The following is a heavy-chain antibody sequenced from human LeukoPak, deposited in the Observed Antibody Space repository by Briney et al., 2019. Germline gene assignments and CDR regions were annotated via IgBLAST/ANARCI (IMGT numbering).Heavy chain of an antibody. CDR3: ARDARGGIDY. CDR2: MNPNSGNT. V-gene: IGHV1-8*02. J-gene: IGHJ4*02. Sequence: ASVKVSCKASGYTFTSYDINWVRQATGQGLEWMGWMNPNSGNTGYAQKFQGGVTMTRDTSISTAYMELSRLRSDDTAVYYCARDARGGIDYWGQGTLVTVSS. D-gene: IGHD3-16*01. CDR1: GYTFTSYD.